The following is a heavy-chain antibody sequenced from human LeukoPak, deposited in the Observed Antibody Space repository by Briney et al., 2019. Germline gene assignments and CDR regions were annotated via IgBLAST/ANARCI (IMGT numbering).Heavy chain of an antibody. CDR2: ISYSGST. Sequence: SETLSLSCTVSGGSISSYYWSWIRQPPGKGLEWIGYISYSGSTNYNPSLKSRVTISIDTSKNQFSLKLSSVTAADTAVYYCARGASGYSYGWGQGTLVTVSS. CDR3: ARGASGYSYG. J-gene: IGHJ4*02. V-gene: IGHV4-59*01. CDR1: GGSISSYY. D-gene: IGHD5-18*01.